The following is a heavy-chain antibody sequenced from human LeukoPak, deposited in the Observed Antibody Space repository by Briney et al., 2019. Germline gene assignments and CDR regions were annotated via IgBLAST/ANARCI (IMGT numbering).Heavy chain of an antibody. Sequence: ASVKVSCKASGYTFTNYDINWVRQATGQGPEWMVWMNPNSGNTGYAQKFQGRVTMTRNTSISTAYMELSSLRYEDTAVYYCATDYTDYSLDYWGQGTLVTVSS. J-gene: IGHJ4*02. D-gene: IGHD4-11*01. CDR3: ATDYTDYSLDY. CDR2: MNPNSGNT. CDR1: GYTFTNYD. V-gene: IGHV1-8*01.